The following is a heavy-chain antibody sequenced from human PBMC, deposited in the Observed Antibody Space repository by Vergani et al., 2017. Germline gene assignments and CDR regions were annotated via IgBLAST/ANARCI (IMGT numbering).Heavy chain of an antibody. Sequence: EVQLVESGGGLVQPGGSLRLSCAASGFTFSNYLMDWVRQAPGKGLEWVANIKQDGSEKFYVDSVKGRFTISRDNAKNSVYLQMNSLRAEDTAVYFCARSLYYWGQGTLVTASS. CDR1: GFTFSNYL. V-gene: IGHV3-7*01. CDR2: IKQDGSEK. CDR3: ARSLYY. J-gene: IGHJ4*02.